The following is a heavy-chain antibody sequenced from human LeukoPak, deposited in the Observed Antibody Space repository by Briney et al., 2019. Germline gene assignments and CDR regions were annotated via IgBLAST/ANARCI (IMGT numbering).Heavy chain of an antibody. CDR1: GGSISSSSYY. Sequence: SSETLSLTCTVSGGSISSSSYYWGWIRQPPGKGLEWIGYIYYSGSTYYNPSLKSRVTISVDTSKNQFSLKLSSVTAADTAVYYCARGLLRGDNWFDPWGQGTLVTVSS. CDR3: ARGLLRGDNWFDP. V-gene: IGHV4-31*03. J-gene: IGHJ5*02. CDR2: IYYSGST. D-gene: IGHD3-10*01.